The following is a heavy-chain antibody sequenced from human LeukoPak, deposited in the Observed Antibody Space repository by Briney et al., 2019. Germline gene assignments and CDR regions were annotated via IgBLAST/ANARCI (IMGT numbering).Heavy chain of an antibody. D-gene: IGHD3-16*01. CDR1: GYTLTELS. CDR3: ARDMTHDLRYFDY. V-gene: IGHV1-24*01. J-gene: IGHJ4*02. Sequence: GASVKVSFKVSGYTLTELSMFWVRQAPGKGLEWMGSFDPEDGKTVYAQKFQGRVTITADKSTSTAYMEMSSLRSEDTAVYYCARDMTHDLRYFDYWGQGTLVTVSS. CDR2: FDPEDGKT.